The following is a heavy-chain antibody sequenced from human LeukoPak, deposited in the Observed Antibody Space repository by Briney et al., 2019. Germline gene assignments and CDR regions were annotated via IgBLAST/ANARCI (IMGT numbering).Heavy chain of an antibody. Sequence: GGSLRLSCATSGFTFSNCAMTWVRQAPGKGLEWVSAITGSSGSTYYADSVKGRFTISRDNPKNTLYRHLNSLRVDDTAVYYCAKVRAKWALDYWGQGTLVTVSS. CDR3: AKVRAKWALDY. CDR1: GFTFSNCA. CDR2: ITGSSGST. D-gene: IGHD1-26*01. J-gene: IGHJ4*02. V-gene: IGHV3-23*01.